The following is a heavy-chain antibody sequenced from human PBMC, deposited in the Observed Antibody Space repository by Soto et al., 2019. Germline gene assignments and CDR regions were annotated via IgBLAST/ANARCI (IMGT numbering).Heavy chain of an antibody. D-gene: IGHD3-16*01. CDR3: AKVSEGSMITFGGVIAS. Sequence: QVQLVESGGGVVQPGRSLRLSCAASGFTFSTYGMHWVRQAPGKGLEWVAVISFDGNIKYYADSAKGRFTISRDSSKTTLFLQMASLRAEDTAVYFCAKVSEGSMITFGGVIASWGQGTLVTVSS. V-gene: IGHV3-30*18. J-gene: IGHJ5*01. CDR2: ISFDGNIK. CDR1: GFTFSTYG.